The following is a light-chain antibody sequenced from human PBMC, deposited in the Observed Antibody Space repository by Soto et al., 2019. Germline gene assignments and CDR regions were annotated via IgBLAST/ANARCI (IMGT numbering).Light chain of an antibody. J-gene: IGKJ1*01. V-gene: IGKV1-5*01. CDR2: DAS. CDR1: QSIHSW. CDR3: QQYNSLWT. Sequence: DIQMTQSPSTLSASVGDRVTITCRASQSIHSWLAWYHQKPGKAPKLLIYDASSLESGVPSRFSGSGSGTEFTLTISSLQPADFATYYCQQYNSLWTFGQGTKVEIK.